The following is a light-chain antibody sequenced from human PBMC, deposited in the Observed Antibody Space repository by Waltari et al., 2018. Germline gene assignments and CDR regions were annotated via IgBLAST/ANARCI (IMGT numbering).Light chain of an antibody. J-gene: IGLJ1*01. Sequence: QSALTQPRSVSGSPGQSVTMSCIGASDDVGASKYVSWYQQHPGRAPKLIIFDVDKRPSGVPDRFSGSKSGNTASLTVSALQVEDEADYYCGSYAGSYGYVFGSGTKVSVL. CDR3: GSYAGSYGYV. V-gene: IGLV2-11*01. CDR2: DVD. CDR1: SDDVGASKY.